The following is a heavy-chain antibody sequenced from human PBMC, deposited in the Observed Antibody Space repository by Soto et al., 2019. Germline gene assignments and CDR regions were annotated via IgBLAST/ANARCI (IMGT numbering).Heavy chain of an antibody. CDR2: ISPYNGKT. Sequence: ASVKVSCKASGYSFTTYGIFWVRQAHGQGLEWMGWISPYNGKTNYAQNLQGRVSMTTDTSTTTAYMELRSLRSDDTAVYYCARPYDSSQSPRFDYWGQGTLVTVSS. CDR3: ARPYDSSQSPRFDY. J-gene: IGHJ4*02. D-gene: IGHD3-22*01. CDR1: GYSFTTYG. V-gene: IGHV1-18*01.